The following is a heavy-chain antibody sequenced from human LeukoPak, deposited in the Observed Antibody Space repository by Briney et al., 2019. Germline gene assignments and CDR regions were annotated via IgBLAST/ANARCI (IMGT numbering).Heavy chain of an antibody. J-gene: IGHJ4*02. CDR2: ISGSSDTT. CDR1: GFTFSSFA. Sequence: GGSLRLSCAASGFTFSSFAMTWLRLAPEKGLELVSAISGSSDTTYYASSEKGLFTISRDNTKNTQYQQINRQRAENTTVYYSAKGRGSQYFFEYWGQGTLVSVFS. D-gene: IGHD1-26*01. V-gene: IGHV3-23*01. CDR3: AKGRGSQYFFEY.